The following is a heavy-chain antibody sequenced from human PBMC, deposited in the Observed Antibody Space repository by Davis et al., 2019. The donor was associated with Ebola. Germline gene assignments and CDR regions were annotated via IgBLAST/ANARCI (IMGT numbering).Heavy chain of an antibody. CDR3: AKSGSNYEELRFDP. V-gene: IGHV3-48*02. D-gene: IGHD4-11*01. Sequence: PGGSLRLSCAASGFTFSSYSMNWVRQAPGKGLEWVSYISSSSSTIYYADSVKGRFTISRDNAKNSLYLQMNSLRDEDTAVYYCAKSGSNYEELRFDPWGQGTLVTVSS. J-gene: IGHJ5*02. CDR2: ISSSSSTI. CDR1: GFTFSSYS.